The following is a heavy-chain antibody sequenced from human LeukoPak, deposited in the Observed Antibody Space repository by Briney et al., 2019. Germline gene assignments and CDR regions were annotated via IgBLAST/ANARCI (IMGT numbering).Heavy chain of an antibody. V-gene: IGHV3-21*01. CDR1: GFTFSSYS. Sequence: PGGSLRLSCAASGFTFSSYSMNWVRQAPGKGLEWVSSISSSSSYIYYADSVKGRFTISRDNAKNSLYLQMNSLRAEDTAVYYCARDGSSSLGPYYYYYMDVWGKGTTVTVS. CDR2: ISSSSSYI. CDR3: ARDGSSSLGPYYYYYMDV. J-gene: IGHJ6*03. D-gene: IGHD6-13*01.